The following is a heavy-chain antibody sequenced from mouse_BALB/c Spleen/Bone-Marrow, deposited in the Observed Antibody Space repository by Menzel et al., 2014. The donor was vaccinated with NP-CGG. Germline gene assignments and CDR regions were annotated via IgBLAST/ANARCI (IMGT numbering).Heavy chain of an antibody. J-gene: IGHJ3*01. V-gene: IGHV4-1*02. CDR2: INPDSSTI. CDR3: ARLHYYGYGIY. CDR1: GFDFSRYW. D-gene: IGHD1-2*01. Sequence: EVKLMESGGGLVQPGGSLKLSRAASGFDFSRYWMSWVRQAPGKGLEWIGEINPDSSTINYTPSLKDKFIISRDNAKNTLYLQMSKVRSEDTALYYCARLHYYGYGIYWGQGTLVTVSA.